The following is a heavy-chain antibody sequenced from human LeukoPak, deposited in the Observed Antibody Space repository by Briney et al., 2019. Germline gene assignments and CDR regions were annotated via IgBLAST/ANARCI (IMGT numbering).Heavy chain of an antibody. CDR3: ARGPRGSSWFGSRYYFDY. Sequence: SETLSLTCAVYGGSFSGYYWSWIRQPPGKGLEWIGEINHSGSANYSPSLKSRVTISVDTSKNQFSLKLSSVTAADTAVYYCARGPRGSSWFGSRYYFDYWGQGTLVTVSS. V-gene: IGHV4-34*01. J-gene: IGHJ4*02. CDR1: GGSFSGYY. CDR2: INHSGSA. D-gene: IGHD6-13*01.